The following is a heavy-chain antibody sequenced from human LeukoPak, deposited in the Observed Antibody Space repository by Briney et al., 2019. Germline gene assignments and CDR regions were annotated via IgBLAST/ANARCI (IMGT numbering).Heavy chain of an antibody. V-gene: IGHV4-34*01. CDR3: ARFGPRGSYLQPRRNWFNP. Sequence: SETLSLTCAVYGGSFSGYYWSWIRQPPGKGLEWIGEINHSGSTNYNPSLKSRVTISVDTSKNQFSLKLSSVTAADAAVYYCARFGPRGSYLQPRRNWFNPWGQGTLVTVSS. D-gene: IGHD3-16*02. J-gene: IGHJ5*02. CDR1: GGSFSGYY. CDR2: INHSGST.